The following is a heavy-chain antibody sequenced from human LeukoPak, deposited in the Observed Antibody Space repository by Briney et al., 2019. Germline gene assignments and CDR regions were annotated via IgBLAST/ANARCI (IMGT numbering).Heavy chain of an antibody. Sequence: PGGSLRLSCAASKFTFDTYTMNWVRQAPGKGLEWVSSITGSGTYIYYIDSVKGRFTISRDNAKSSLYLQMNSLRPEDTAVYYCAREDDFSSGMDVWGRGTTVTVSS. V-gene: IGHV3-21*06. CDR3: AREDDFSSGMDV. J-gene: IGHJ6*02. CDR1: KFTFDTYT. D-gene: IGHD1-1*01. CDR2: ITGSGTYI.